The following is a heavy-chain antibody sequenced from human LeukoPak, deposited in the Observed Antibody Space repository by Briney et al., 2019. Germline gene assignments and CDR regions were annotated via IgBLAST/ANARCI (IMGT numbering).Heavy chain of an antibody. V-gene: IGHV1-2*02. J-gene: IGHJ4*02. D-gene: IGHD5-18*01. CDR1: GYTFTDYY. CDR2: INPNSGDT. Sequence: GASVKVSCKASGYTFTDYYMHWVRQAPGQGLEWMGWINPNSGDTEYAQKFQGRVTMTRDTSISTAYMDLSRLRSDDTAVYYCASLSDSYGLPFDYWGQGTLVTVSS. CDR3: ASLSDSYGLPFDY.